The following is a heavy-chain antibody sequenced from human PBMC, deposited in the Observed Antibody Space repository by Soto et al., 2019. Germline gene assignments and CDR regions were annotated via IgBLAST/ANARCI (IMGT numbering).Heavy chain of an antibody. Sequence: QLQLQESGPGLVKPSETLSLTCTVSGGSISSSSYYWGWIRQPPGKGLEWIGSIYYSGSTYYNPSLKSRVTISVDTSKNQFSLKRSSVTAADTAVYYCAVLRSPGDYLAGTGYWGQGTLVTVSS. J-gene: IGHJ4*02. V-gene: IGHV4-39*01. CDR2: IYYSGST. CDR1: GGSISSSSYY. CDR3: AVLRSPGDYLAGTGY. D-gene: IGHD4-17*01.